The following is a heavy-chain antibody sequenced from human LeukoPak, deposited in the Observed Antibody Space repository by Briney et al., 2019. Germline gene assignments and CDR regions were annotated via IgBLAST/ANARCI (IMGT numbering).Heavy chain of an antibody. D-gene: IGHD4-17*01. Sequence: ASVKVSCKASGYTFTSYDVNWVRQATGQGLEWMGWMNPNSGNTGYVQKFQGRVTITRNTSISTAYMQLSSLRSEDTAVYYCARRVSYGDFDYWGQGTLVTVSS. V-gene: IGHV1-8*01. CDR3: ARRVSYGDFDY. CDR1: GYTFTSYD. J-gene: IGHJ4*02. CDR2: MNPNSGNT.